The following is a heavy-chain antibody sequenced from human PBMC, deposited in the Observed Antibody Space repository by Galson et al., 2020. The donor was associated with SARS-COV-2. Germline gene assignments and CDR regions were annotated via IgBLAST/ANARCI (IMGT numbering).Heavy chain of an antibody. Sequence: GGSLRLSCAASGFTFEDYAMHWVRQPPGKGLEWVSGIRWNGGAIGYADSVKGRFTISRDNARNSLYLQMSSLRPEDSAFYYCVKKVSDSSPYSSCGFWGQGTLVTVSA. V-gene: IGHV3-9*01. D-gene: IGHD6-19*01. CDR1: GFTFEDYA. CDR2: IRWNGGAI. CDR3: VKKVSDSSPYSSCGF. J-gene: IGHJ4*02.